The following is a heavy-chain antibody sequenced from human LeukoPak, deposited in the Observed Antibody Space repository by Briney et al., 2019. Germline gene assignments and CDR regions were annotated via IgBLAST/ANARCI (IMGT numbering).Heavy chain of an antibody. CDR3: ATGGYCSGGSCYPFDY. V-gene: IGHV4-39*07. J-gene: IGHJ4*02. CDR1: GDSISSDNYY. CDR2: IYYSGST. D-gene: IGHD2-15*01. Sequence: NPSETLSLTCTVSGDSISSDNYYWGWIRQPPGKGLEWIGSIYYSGSTYYNPSLKSRVTIFVDTSKNQFSLELRSVTAADTAVYYCATGGYCSGGSCYPFDYWGQGTLVTVSS.